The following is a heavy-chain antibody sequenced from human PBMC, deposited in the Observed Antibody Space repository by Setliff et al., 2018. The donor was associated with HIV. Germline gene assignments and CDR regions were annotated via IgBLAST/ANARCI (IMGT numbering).Heavy chain of an antibody. Sequence: GGSLRLSCAASGFSFSSYWMSWVRQAPGKGLEWVANIKEDGSEKYYADSVRGRFTISRDNAKNSLYLQMNSLRVEDTAVYYCARTSTATGTTLNWFDPWGQGTLVTVSS. CDR1: GFSFSSYW. V-gene: IGHV3-7*01. D-gene: IGHD1-1*01. J-gene: IGHJ5*02. CDR3: ARTSTATGTTLNWFDP. CDR2: IKEDGSEK.